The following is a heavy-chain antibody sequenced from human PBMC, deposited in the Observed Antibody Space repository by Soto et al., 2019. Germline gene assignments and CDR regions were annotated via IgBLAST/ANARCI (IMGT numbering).Heavy chain of an antibody. D-gene: IGHD2-2*01. CDR1: GGSISSSNW. CDR2: IYHSGST. J-gene: IGHJ6*03. Sequence: PSETLSLTCAVSGGSISSSNWWSWVRQPPGKGLEWIGEIYHSGSTNYNPSLKSRVTISVDKSKNQFSLKLSSVTAADTAVYYCARGRNRPRSSCSSTSCYSYYYYMDVWGKGTTVTVSS. V-gene: IGHV4-4*02. CDR3: ARGRNRPRSSCSSTSCYSYYYYMDV.